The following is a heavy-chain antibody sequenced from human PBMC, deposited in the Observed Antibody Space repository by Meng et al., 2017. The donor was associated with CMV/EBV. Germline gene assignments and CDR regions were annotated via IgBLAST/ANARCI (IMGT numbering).Heavy chain of an antibody. CDR3: ARGFSITALSDY. Sequence: GESLKISCAASGFTFSSYSMNWVRQAPGKGLEWFSSISSSSSYIYYADSVKGRFTISRDNAKNSLYLQMNSLRAEDTAVYYCARGFSITALSDYWGQGTLVTVSS. D-gene: IGHD1-14*01. J-gene: IGHJ4*02. CDR1: GFTFSSYS. V-gene: IGHV3-21*01. CDR2: ISSSSSYI.